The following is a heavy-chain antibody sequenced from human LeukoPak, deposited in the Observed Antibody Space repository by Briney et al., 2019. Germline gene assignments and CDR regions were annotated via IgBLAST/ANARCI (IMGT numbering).Heavy chain of an antibody. D-gene: IGHD3-16*02. CDR1: GYSFTSYW. CDR3: ARQGHRAAGRFDP. CDR2: IYPGDSDI. J-gene: IGHJ5*02. V-gene: IGHV5-51*01. Sequence: GESLKISCKGSGYSFTSYWIGWVRQMPGKGLEWMGIIYPGDSDIKYSPSFQGQVTISVDKSISTAYLQWRSLRASDTAMYYCARQGHRAAGRFDPWGQGTLVTVSS.